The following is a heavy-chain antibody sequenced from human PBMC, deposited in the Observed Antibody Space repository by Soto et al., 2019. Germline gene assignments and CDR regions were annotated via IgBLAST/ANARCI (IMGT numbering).Heavy chain of an antibody. Sequence: QVQLVQSGAEVKKPGASVKVSCKASAYSFTGYYIHWVRQAPGQGLEWMGWINPSSGGTGYAQKFQGWVSLTRDASVNTAYMELARLKSNDTAVFYCARGAPLAVPGTGDYYYMDVWGKGTTVTVSS. J-gene: IGHJ6*03. V-gene: IGHV1-2*04. CDR3: ARGAPLAVPGTGDYYYMDV. D-gene: IGHD6-19*01. CDR1: AYSFTGYY. CDR2: INPSSGGT.